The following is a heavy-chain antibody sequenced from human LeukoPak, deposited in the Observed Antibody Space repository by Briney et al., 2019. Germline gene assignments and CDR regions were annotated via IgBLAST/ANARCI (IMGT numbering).Heavy chain of an antibody. J-gene: IGHJ4*02. CDR1: RFFFITYW. Sequence: PGGSLRLSSAAPRFFFITYWMTWVRQAPGKGLEWVANIKLDGTEEHYVDSSLKGRFTISRDNAKNSLYLQMTSLRVEDTAVYYCASGRHDFLHWGEGTLVSVSS. V-gene: IGHV3-7*01. D-gene: IGHD3/OR15-3a*01. CDR3: ASGRHDFLH. CDR2: IKLDGTEE.